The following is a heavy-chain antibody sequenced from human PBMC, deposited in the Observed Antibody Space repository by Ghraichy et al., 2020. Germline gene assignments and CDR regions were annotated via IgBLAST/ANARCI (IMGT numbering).Heavy chain of an antibody. V-gene: IGHV4-34*01. J-gene: IGHJ5*02. Sequence: SETLSLTCAVSGGSLTSYYCSWIRQPPSKGLEWIGEINHSGSTNYNPSLKSRITISVDTSKNQFSLKLSSVNAADTAVYYCARRRTPYYYDSRIWWFDLWGQGTLVTVSS. D-gene: IGHD3-22*01. CDR3: ARRRTPYYYDSRIWWFDL. CDR1: GGSLTSYY. CDR2: INHSGST.